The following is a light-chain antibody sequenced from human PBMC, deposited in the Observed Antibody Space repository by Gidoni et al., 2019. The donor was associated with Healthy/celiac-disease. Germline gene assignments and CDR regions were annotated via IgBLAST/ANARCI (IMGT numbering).Light chain of an antibody. V-gene: IGKV3-20*01. CDR1: QSVSSSY. Sequence: EIVLTQSPGTLSLSPGERATLSCRASQSVSSSYLAWYQQKPGQAPRLLNYGASSRATGIPDRFSGSGSGTDFTLTISRLEPEDFAVYYCQQYGSSPGFTFGPGTKVDIK. J-gene: IGKJ3*01. CDR3: QQYGSSPGFT. CDR2: GAS.